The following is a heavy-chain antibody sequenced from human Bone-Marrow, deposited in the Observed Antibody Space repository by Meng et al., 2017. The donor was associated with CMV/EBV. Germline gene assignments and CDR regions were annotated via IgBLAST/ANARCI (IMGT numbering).Heavy chain of an antibody. CDR3: ARDADLIGY. J-gene: IGHJ4*02. D-gene: IGHD2-8*01. CDR1: GFTFSSYS. CDR2: ISSSSSTI. Sequence: GESLKISCAASGFTFSSYSMNWVRQAPGKGLEWVSYISSSSSTIYYADSVKGRFTISRDNAKNSLYLQMNSLRAEDTAVYYCARDADLIGYWGQGTLVTVSS. V-gene: IGHV3-48*04.